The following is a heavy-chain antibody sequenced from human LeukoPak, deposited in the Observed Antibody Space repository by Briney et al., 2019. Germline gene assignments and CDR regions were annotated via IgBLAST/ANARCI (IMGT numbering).Heavy chain of an antibody. D-gene: IGHD2-2*01. CDR3: AKFYEYCSSTSCTGYFEY. J-gene: IGHJ4*02. CDR1: GFTFSNYA. CDR2: ISGSGTST. V-gene: IGHV3-23*01. Sequence: GGFLRLSCAASGFTFSNYAMTWVRQVPGKGLEWVSGISGSGTSTYYADSVKGRFTISRDNSKNTLYLQMNSLRAEDTAVYYCAKFYEYCSSTSCTGYFEYWGQGTLVTFSS.